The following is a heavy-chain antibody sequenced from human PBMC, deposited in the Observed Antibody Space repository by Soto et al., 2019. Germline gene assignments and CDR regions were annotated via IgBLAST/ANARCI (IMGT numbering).Heavy chain of an antibody. CDR3: ATMGVIMILPAVTIDS. Sequence: EVQLVESGGGLVQPGGSLRLSCAASGFSFSNYWMSWVRQAPGKGLEWVANINQDGSERYYVDSVKGRFTISRDNAKNSLNLQMNSLGAEDAAVYHCATMGVIMILPAVTIDSWGQGTLVTVSS. J-gene: IGHJ4*02. D-gene: IGHD3-10*01. CDR2: INQDGSER. CDR1: GFSFSNYW. V-gene: IGHV3-7*01.